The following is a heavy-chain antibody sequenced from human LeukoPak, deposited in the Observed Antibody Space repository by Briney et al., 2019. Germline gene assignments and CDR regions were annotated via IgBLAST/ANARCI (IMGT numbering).Heavy chain of an antibody. D-gene: IGHD6-13*01. J-gene: IGHJ4*02. CDR2: ISIIGSTI. CDR3: ARDLMAAAGTNY. V-gene: IGHV3-11*01. CDR1: GFTFSDYY. Sequence: PGGSLRLSCAASGFTFSDYYMSWVRQPPGKGGGGGSYISIIGSTIYYADSVKGRFTISRDNAKNSLYLQMNSLRAEDTAVYYCARDLMAAAGTNYWGQGTLVTVSS.